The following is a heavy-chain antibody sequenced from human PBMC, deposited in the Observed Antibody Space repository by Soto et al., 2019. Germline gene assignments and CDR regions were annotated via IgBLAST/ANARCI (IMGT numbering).Heavy chain of an antibody. V-gene: IGHV3-23*01. Sequence: PGGSLRLSCAASGFTLSNHAMTWVRQAPGKGLEWVSVISSSGASTYYADSVKGRFTLSRDNSKSTVYLQMDSLTAEDTAVYYCAKKQTFSSAPDYWGQGTLVTVSS. J-gene: IGHJ4*02. CDR2: ISSSGAST. CDR1: GFTLSNHA. CDR3: AKKQTFSSAPDY.